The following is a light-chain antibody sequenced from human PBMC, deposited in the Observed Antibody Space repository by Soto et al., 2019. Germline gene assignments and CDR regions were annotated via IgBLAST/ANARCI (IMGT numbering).Light chain of an antibody. CDR2: AAS. Sequence: DIQMTQSPSAMSASVGDRVTITCRASQGTSNYLAWFQQKPGKGPKRLIYAASSLQSGVPSRFSDSGSGTEFTLTNSPLQPEDFATYYCVQHNRRSFTFRGGTKVEIK. CDR3: VQHNRRSFT. J-gene: IGKJ4*01. V-gene: IGKV1-17*03. CDR1: QGTSNY.